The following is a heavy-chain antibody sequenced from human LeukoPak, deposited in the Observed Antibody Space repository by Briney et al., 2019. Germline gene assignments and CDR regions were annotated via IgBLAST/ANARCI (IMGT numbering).Heavy chain of an antibody. CDR3: ARGVYVVVVVAATRSGAFDI. J-gene: IGHJ3*02. CDR1: GGSISSYY. D-gene: IGHD2-15*01. Sequence: SETLSLTCTVSGGSISSYYWSWIRQPPGKGLEWIGYIYYSGSTNYNPSLKSRVTISVDTSKNQFSLKLSSVTAADTAVYYCARGVYVVVVVAATRSGAFDIWGQGTMVTVSS. CDR2: IYYSGST. V-gene: IGHV4-59*01.